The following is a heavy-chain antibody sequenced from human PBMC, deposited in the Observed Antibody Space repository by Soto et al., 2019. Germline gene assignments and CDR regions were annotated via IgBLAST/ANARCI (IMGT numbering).Heavy chain of an antibody. D-gene: IGHD6-13*01. CDR1: GYTFTGYY. J-gene: IGHJ6*02. CDR2: INPNSGGT. Sequence: ASVKVSCKASGYTFTGYYMHWVRQAPGQGLEWMGWINPNSGGTNYAQKFQGRVTMTRDTSISTAYMELSRLRSDDTAVYYCARGEVAAAGAWIYYYYGMDVWGQGTTVTVS. CDR3: ARGEVAAAGAWIYYYYGMDV. V-gene: IGHV1-2*02.